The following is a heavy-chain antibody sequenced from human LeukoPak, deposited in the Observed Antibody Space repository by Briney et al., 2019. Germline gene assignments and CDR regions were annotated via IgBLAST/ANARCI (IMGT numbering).Heavy chain of an antibody. CDR2: ISGSGGST. D-gene: IGHD1-26*01. V-gene: IGHV3-23*01. Sequence: PGGSLRLSCAASGFAFSSYAMSWVRQAPGKGLEWASAISGSGGSTYYADSVKGRFTISRDNSKNTLYLQMNSLRAEDTAVYYCAKIPRYSGTYDAFDIWGQGTVVTVSS. CDR3: AKIPRYSGTYDAFDI. J-gene: IGHJ3*02. CDR1: GFAFSSYA.